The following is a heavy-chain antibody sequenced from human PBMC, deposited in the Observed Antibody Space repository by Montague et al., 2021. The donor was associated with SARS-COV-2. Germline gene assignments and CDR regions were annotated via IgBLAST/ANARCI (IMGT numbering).Heavy chain of an antibody. CDR2: VSYDGINK. J-gene: IGHJ4*02. CDR1: GFTFSIYA. CDR3: ARGRGRDYGDSFDY. D-gene: IGHD4-17*01. Sequence: SLRLSCAASGFTFSIYAMHWVRQAPGKGLEWVAVVSYDGINKYYADSVKGRFTISRVNSKNTLFLQMNSLRAEDTAFYYCARGRGRDYGDSFDYWGQGTLVTVSS. V-gene: IGHV3-30-3*01.